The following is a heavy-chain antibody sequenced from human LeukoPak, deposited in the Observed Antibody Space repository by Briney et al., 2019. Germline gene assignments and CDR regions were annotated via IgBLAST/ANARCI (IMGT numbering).Heavy chain of an antibody. V-gene: IGHV3-21*01. J-gene: IGHJ5*02. Sequence: GGSLRLSCAASGFTFSSYSMNWVRQAPGKGPEWVSSISSSSSYIYYADSVKGRFTISRDNAKNSLYLQMNSLRAEDTAVYYCASDLEYCSGGSCYDWFDPWGQGTLVTVSS. D-gene: IGHD2-15*01. CDR3: ASDLEYCSGGSCYDWFDP. CDR2: ISSSSSYI. CDR1: GFTFSSYS.